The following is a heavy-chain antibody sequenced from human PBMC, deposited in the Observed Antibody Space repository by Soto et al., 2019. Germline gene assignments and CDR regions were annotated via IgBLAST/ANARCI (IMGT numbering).Heavy chain of an antibody. V-gene: IGHV4-34*01. CDR3: ARVSAGILAYGY. CDR1: GGSFSGYY. Sequence: SETLSLTCAVYGGSFSGYYWSWIRQPPGKGLEWIGEINHSGSTNYSPSLKSRVTISVGTSQNQFSLKLSSVTAADTAVYYSARVSAGILAYGYWGRGTLGTASS. D-gene: IGHD3-16*01. J-gene: IGHJ4*02. CDR2: INHSGST.